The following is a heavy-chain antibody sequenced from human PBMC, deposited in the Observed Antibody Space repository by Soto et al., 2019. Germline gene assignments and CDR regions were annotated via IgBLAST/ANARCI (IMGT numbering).Heavy chain of an antibody. D-gene: IGHD1-26*01. CDR2: ISSSGSTI. V-gene: IGHV3-11*01. J-gene: IGHJ1*01. CDR1: GFPFSDYY. CDR3: ARVRWSYYVRYFQH. Sequence: PGGSVRLSCAASGFPFSDYYMSWIRQSPGKGLEWVSYISSSGSTIYYADSVKGRFTISRDNAKNSLYLQMNSLRAEDTAVYYCARVRWSYYVRYFQHWGQGTPVTVSS.